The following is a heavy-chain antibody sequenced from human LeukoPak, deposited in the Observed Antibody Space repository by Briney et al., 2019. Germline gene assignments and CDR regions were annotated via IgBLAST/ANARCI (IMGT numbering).Heavy chain of an antibody. CDR1: GFTFSSYS. Sequence: GGSLRLSCAASGFTFSSYSMNWVRQAPGKGLEWVSSISSSSGYIYYADSVKGRFTISRDNAKNSLYLQMNSLRAEDTAVYYCARDGGAAAGFTYYWGQGTLVTVSS. V-gene: IGHV3-21*01. CDR3: ARDGGAAAGFTYY. D-gene: IGHD6-13*01. J-gene: IGHJ4*02. CDR2: ISSSSGYI.